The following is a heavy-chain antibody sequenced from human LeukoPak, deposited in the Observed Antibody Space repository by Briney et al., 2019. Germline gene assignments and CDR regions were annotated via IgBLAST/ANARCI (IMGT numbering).Heavy chain of an antibody. D-gene: IGHD3-10*01. V-gene: IGHV4-39*07. Sequence: KPSETLSLTCTVSGGSISSSSYYWGWIRQPPGKGLEWIGSIYYSGSTYYNPSPKSRVTISVDTSKNQFSLKLSSVTAADTAVYYCARGRFGEKANNWFDPWGQGTLVTVSS. J-gene: IGHJ5*02. CDR3: ARGRFGEKANNWFDP. CDR2: IYYSGST. CDR1: GGSISSSSYY.